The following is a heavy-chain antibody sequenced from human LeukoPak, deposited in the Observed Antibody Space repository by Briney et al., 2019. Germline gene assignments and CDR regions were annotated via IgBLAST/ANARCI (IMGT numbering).Heavy chain of an antibody. Sequence: SETLSLTCTVSGDSISSSSYYWGWIRQPPGKGLEWIGSIYYSGSTYYNPSLKSRVTISVDTSKNQFSLKLSSVTAADTAVYYCARVIAVAGIIYFDYWGQGTLVTVSS. V-gene: IGHV4-39*01. CDR3: ARVIAVAGIIYFDY. J-gene: IGHJ4*02. D-gene: IGHD6-19*01. CDR1: GDSISSSSYY. CDR2: IYYSGST.